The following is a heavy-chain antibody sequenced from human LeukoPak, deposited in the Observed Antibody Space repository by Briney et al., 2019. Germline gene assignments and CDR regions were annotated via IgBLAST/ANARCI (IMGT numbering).Heavy chain of an antibody. CDR3: ARDEGLGFFDF. J-gene: IGHJ4*02. CDR1: GDSASSNSAA. V-gene: IGHV6-1*01. CDR2: TYYRSKWYN. Sequence: SQTLSLTCAISGDSASSNSAAWYWIRQSPSRGLEWLGRTYYRSKWYNNYAVSVKSRITIKPDISKNQFSLQLNYVTPEDTAVYYCARDEGLGFFDFWGQGTLVTVSS. D-gene: IGHD6-19*01.